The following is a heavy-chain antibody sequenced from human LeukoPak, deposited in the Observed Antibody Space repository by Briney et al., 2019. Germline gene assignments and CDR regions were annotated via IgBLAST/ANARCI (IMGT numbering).Heavy chain of an antibody. Sequence: SETLSLTCTVSGGSISSSSYYWGWIRQPPGKGLEWIGSIYYSGSTYYNPSLKSRVTISVDTSKNQFSLKLSSVTAADTAVYYCARWRNYYGSGSYLNWFDPWGQGTLVTVSS. D-gene: IGHD3-10*01. CDR1: GGSISSSSYY. CDR2: IYYSGST. CDR3: ARWRNYYGSGSYLNWFDP. J-gene: IGHJ5*02. V-gene: IGHV4-39*07.